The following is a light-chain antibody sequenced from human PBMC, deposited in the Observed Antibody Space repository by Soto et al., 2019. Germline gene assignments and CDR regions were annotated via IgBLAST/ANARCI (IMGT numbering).Light chain of an antibody. V-gene: IGLV1-44*01. CDR1: RSNIGSNA. J-gene: IGLJ1*01. CDR2: SDN. CDR3: AAWDDSLKAPV. Sequence: QSVLTQPPSASGTPGQRVTISCSGSRSNIGSNAVHWYQQHPGTAPKVLIYSDNQRPSGVPGRFSGSKSGTSASLAISGLQPEDETDYYCAAWDDSLKAPVFGTGTKLTVL.